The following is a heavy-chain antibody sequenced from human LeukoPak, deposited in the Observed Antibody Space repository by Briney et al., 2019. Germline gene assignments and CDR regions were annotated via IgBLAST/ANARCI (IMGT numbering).Heavy chain of an antibody. Sequence: EASVKVSCKVSGYTFTDYYMHWVQQAPGKGLEWMGLVDPEDGETIYAEKFQGRVTITADTSTDTAYMELSSLRSEDTAVYYCATARPWGYGDNWFDPWGQGTLVTVSS. CDR3: ATARPWGYGDNWFDP. D-gene: IGHD5-18*01. J-gene: IGHJ5*02. CDR1: GYTFTDYY. V-gene: IGHV1-69-2*01. CDR2: VDPEDGET.